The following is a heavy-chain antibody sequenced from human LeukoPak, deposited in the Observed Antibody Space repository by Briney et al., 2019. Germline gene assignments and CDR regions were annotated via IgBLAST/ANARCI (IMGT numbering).Heavy chain of an antibody. CDR1: GFTFSSYE. CDR2: ISSSGSTI. D-gene: IGHD2-2*01. Sequence: PGGSLRLSCAASGFTFSSYEMNWVGQAPGKGLEWVSYISSSGSTIYYADSVKGRFTISRDNAKNSLYLQMNSLRAEDTAVYYCARGGYCSSTSCQPPLYYYGMAVWGQGTTVTVSS. V-gene: IGHV3-48*03. J-gene: IGHJ6*02. CDR3: ARGGYCSSTSCQPPLYYYGMAV.